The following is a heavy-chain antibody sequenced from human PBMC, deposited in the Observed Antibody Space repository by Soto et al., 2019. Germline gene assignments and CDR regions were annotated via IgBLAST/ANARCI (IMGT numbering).Heavy chain of an antibody. CDR1: GFGFSTFA. CDR2: ISYRGSNK. J-gene: IGHJ4*02. V-gene: IGHV3-30*18. Sequence: QVQLVESGGGVVQAGTSLSLSGVAPGFGFSTFAMHWVGQAPGKGREGVAMISYRGSNKYYADSVKGRLTISRDNSKNTLYLQMNSLRAEDTAVYYCAKDKLPGRARWDYFDSWGQGTLVTVSS. CDR3: AKDKLPGRARWDYFDS. D-gene: IGHD2-2*01.